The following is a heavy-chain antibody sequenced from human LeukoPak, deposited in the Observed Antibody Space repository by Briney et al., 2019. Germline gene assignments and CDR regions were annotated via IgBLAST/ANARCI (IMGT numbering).Heavy chain of an antibody. CDR3: ARDSPPV. J-gene: IGHJ4*02. Sequence: SKTLSLTCTVSGGSLSSYYWSWIRQPPGKGLEWIGYIYYSGSTNYNPSLKSRVTISVDTSKNQFSLKLSSVTAADTAVYYCARDSPPVWGQGTLVTVSS. V-gene: IGHV4-59*01. CDR1: GGSLSSYY. CDR2: IYYSGST.